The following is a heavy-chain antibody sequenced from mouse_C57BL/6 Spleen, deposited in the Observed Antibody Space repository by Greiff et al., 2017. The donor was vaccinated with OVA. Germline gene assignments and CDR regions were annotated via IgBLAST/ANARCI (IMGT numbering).Heavy chain of an antibody. CDR1: GFTFSDYY. J-gene: IGHJ4*01. V-gene: IGHV5-16*01. D-gene: IGHD1-1*01. CDR2: INYDGSST. CDR3: ARDQDGSSRFYAMDY. Sequence: EVHLVESEGGLVQPGSSMKLSCTASGFTFSDYYMAWVRQVPEKGLEWVANINYDGSSTYYLDSLKSRFIISRDNAKNILYLQMSSLKSEDTATYYCARDQDGSSRFYAMDYWGQGTSVTVSS.